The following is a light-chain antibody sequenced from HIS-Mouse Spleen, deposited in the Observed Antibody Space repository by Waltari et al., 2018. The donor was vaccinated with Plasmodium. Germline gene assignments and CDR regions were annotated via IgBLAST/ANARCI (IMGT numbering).Light chain of an antibody. Sequence: QSALTQPASVSGSPGQSITISCTGTSSDVGSYNLVSWYQQHPGKAPKLMIYEGSKRPSGVSTRFAGSKSGNTASLTISGLQAEDEADYYCCSYAGSSTNWVFGGGTKLTVL. J-gene: IGLJ3*02. CDR3: CSYAGSSTNWV. CDR2: EGS. CDR1: SSDVGSYNL. V-gene: IGLV2-23*01.